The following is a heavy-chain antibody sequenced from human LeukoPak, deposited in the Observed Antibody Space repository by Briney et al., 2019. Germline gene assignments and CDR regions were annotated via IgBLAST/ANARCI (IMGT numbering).Heavy chain of an antibody. CDR3: AKDRYGSGIYYLDY. CDR1: GFTFITYA. D-gene: IGHD3-10*01. Sequence: GGSLRLSCAASGFTFITYAMTWVRQAPGKGLEWVSSISNSGGSTYYADSVRGRFTISRDNSKNTLYLQMNSLRAEDTAVYYCAKDRYGSGIYYLDYWGQGTLVTVSS. V-gene: IGHV3-23*01. CDR2: ISNSGGST. J-gene: IGHJ4*02.